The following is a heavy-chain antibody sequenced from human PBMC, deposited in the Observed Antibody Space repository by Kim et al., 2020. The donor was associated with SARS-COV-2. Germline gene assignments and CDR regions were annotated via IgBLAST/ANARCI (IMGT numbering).Heavy chain of an antibody. CDR3: AKDGRTLGWVGYYYYYAMDV. CDR1: GFTFSSYA. V-gene: IGHV3-33*06. J-gene: IGHJ6*02. D-gene: IGHD1-26*01. Sequence: GGSLRLSCAASGFTFSSYAMHWVRQAPGKGLEWVAVIWYDGSNKYYADSVKGRFTISRDNSKNTLYLQMNSLRAEDTAVYYCAKDGRTLGWVGYYYYYAMDVWGQGTTVTVSS. CDR2: IWYDGSNK.